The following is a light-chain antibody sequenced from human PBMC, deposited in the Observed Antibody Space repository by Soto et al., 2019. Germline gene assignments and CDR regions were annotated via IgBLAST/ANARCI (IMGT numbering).Light chain of an antibody. Sequence: DIQMTQSPTSLSASVGDRVTITCRASQDIRNFVAWYQQKPGKAPKLLIYAASTLQSGVPSRFSGSGSGTYCTLTINSLQPEDVATYSCQKYSSVPVFGPGTKVEIK. J-gene: IGKJ3*01. CDR3: QKYSSVPV. CDR2: AAS. V-gene: IGKV1-27*01. CDR1: QDIRNF.